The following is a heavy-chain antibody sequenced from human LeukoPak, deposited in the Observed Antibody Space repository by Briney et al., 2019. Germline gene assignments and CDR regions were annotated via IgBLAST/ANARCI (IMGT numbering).Heavy chain of an antibody. Sequence: PGGSLRLSCAASGFAFRSYTMSWVRQAPGKGLEWVSTITTSDGKTYYAHSVKGRFTVARDNSKNTLFLQMNSMRAEDTAVYYCAKDGGLWVSAHWGDSWGRGTLVTVSS. D-gene: IGHD7-27*01. V-gene: IGHV3-23*01. CDR1: GFAFRSYT. CDR3: AKDGGLWVSAHWGDS. J-gene: IGHJ4*02. CDR2: ITTSDGKT.